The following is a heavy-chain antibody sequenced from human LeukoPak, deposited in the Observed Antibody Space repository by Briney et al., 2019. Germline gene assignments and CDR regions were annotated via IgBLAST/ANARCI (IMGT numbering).Heavy chain of an antibody. CDR2: ISYDGSNK. CDR1: GFTFSSYA. CDR3: ARDRAYGSGSYYLYYYYYGMDV. V-gene: IGHV3-30-3*01. D-gene: IGHD3-10*01. Sequence: PGGSLRLSCAASGFTFSSYAMHWVRQAPGKGLEWVAVISYDGSNKYYADSVKGRSTISRDNSKNTLYLQMNSLRAEDTAVYYCARDRAYGSGSYYLYYYYYGMDVWSQGTTVTVSS. J-gene: IGHJ6*02.